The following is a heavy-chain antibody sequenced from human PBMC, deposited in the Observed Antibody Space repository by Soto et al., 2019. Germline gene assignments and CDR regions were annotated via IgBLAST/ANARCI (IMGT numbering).Heavy chain of an antibody. V-gene: IGHV1-69*13. CDR2: IIPIFGTA. D-gene: IGHD3-10*01. CDR3: ARDSVQYVSYSTFYGMDV. CDR1: GGTFSSYA. Sequence: GASVKVSCKASGGTFSSYAISWVRQAPGQGLEWMGGIIPIFGTANYAQKFQGRVTITADESTSTAYMELSSLRSEDTAVYYCARDSVQYVSYSTFYGMDVWGQGTTVTVSS. J-gene: IGHJ6*02.